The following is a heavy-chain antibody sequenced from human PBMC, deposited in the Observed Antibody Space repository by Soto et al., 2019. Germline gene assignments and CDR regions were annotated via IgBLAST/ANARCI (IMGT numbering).Heavy chain of an antibody. J-gene: IGHJ4*02. CDR1: GFTFSNAW. CDR2: IKSKTEGGTT. V-gene: IGHV3-15*07. CDR3: TTLYDNSRKN. Sequence: GGSLRLSCAASGFTFSNAWMNWVRQAPGKGLEWVGRIKSKTEGGTTDYAAPVKGRFTISRDDSKNTLYLQMNSLKTEDPAVYYCTTLYDNSRKNWGQGTLVTVSS. D-gene: IGHD3-22*01.